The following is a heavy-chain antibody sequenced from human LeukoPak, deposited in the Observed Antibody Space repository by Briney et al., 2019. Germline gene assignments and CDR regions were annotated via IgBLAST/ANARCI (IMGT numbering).Heavy chain of an antibody. CDR3: ARETYCSSTSCLYYYYYYYMDV. Sequence: GGSLRLSCAASGFTFSSYEMNWVRQAPGKGLEWVSYISSSNSTIYYADSVKGRFTISRDNTKNSLYLQMNSLRAEDTAVYYCARETYCSSTSCLYYYYYYYMDVWGKGTTVTVSS. D-gene: IGHD2-2*01. V-gene: IGHV3-48*01. J-gene: IGHJ6*03. CDR1: GFTFSSYE. CDR2: ISSSNSTI.